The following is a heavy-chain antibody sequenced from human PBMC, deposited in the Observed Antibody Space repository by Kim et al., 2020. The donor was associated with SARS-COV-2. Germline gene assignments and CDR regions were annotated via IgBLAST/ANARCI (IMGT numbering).Heavy chain of an antibody. V-gene: IGHV3-64D*06. CDR2: ISSNGGST. Sequence: GGYLRLSCSASGFTFSSYAMHWVRQAPGKGLEYVSAISSNGGSTYYADSVKGRFTISRDNSKNTLYLQMSSLRAEDTAVYYCGAGGATTLYYWGQGTLVTVSS. J-gene: IGHJ4*02. D-gene: IGHD1-26*01. CDR1: GFTFSSYA. CDR3: GAGGATTLYY.